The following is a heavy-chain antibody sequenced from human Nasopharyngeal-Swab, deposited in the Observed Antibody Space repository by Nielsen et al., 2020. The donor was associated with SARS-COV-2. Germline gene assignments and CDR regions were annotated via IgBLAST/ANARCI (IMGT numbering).Heavy chain of an antibody. D-gene: IGHD3-16*01. Sequence: SETLSLTCTVSGGSVSSGSYYWSWIRQPPGKGLEWIGYIYYSGSTNYNPSLKSRVTISVDTSKNQFSLKLSSVTAADTAVYYCARCYVSDYYYYGMDVWGQGTTVTVSS. CDR3: ARCYVSDYYYYGMDV. V-gene: IGHV4-61*01. J-gene: IGHJ6*02. CDR1: GGSVSSGSYY. CDR2: IYYSGST.